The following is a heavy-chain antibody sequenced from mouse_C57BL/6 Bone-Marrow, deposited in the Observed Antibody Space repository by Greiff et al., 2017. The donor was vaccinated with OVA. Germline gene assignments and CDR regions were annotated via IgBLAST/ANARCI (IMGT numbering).Heavy chain of an antibody. Sequence: VQLQQSGPELVRPGVSVKISCKGSGYTFTDYAMHWVKQSHAKSLEWIGVISTYYGDASYNQKFKDKATMTVDKSSSTAYMELARLTSEDSAVYYCARERSPCYGRGDRDYFVYWGQNATLSDSS. D-gene: IGHD1-1*01. CDR3: ARERSPCYGRGDRDYFVY. CDR1: GYTFTDYA. J-gene: IGHJ2*01. CDR2: ISTYYGDA. V-gene: IGHV1-67*01.